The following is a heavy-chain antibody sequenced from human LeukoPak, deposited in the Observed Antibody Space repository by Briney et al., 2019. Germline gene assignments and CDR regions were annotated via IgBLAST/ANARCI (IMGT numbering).Heavy chain of an antibody. J-gene: IGHJ4*02. D-gene: IGHD3-22*01. CDR2: INHSGST. Sequence: SETLSLTCAVYGGSFSGYYWSWIRQPPGKGLEWIGEINHSGSTNYYPSLKSRVTISVDTSKNQFSLKLSSVTAADTAVYYCARVSYYDSSGYPTIDYWGQGTLVTVSS. CDR1: GGSFSGYY. V-gene: IGHV4-34*01. CDR3: ARVSYYDSSGYPTIDY.